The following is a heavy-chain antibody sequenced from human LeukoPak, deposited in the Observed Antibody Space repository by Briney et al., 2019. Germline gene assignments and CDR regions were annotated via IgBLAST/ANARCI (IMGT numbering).Heavy chain of an antibody. J-gene: IGHJ1*01. V-gene: IGHV4-59*01. D-gene: IGHD3-22*01. Sequence: SETLSLTCTVSGGSISSYYWSWIRQPPGKGLEWIGYIYYSGSTNYNPSLKSRVTISVDTSKNRFSLKLSSVTAADTAVYYCARDSDSRHFQHWGQGTLVTVSS. CDR1: GGSISSYY. CDR2: IYYSGST. CDR3: ARDSDSRHFQH.